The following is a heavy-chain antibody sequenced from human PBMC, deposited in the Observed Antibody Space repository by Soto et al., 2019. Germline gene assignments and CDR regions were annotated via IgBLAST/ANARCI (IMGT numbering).Heavy chain of an antibody. CDR3: AAAGDWNYEWAFDY. CDR2: INHSGST. D-gene: IGHD1-7*01. V-gene: IGHV4-34*01. J-gene: IGHJ4*02. CDR1: GGSFSGYY. Sequence: ASETLSLTCAVYGGSFSGYYWSWIRQPPGKELEWIGEINHSGSTNYNPSLKSRVTISVDTSKNQFSLKLSSVTAADTAVYYCAAAGDWNYEWAFDYWGQGTLVTVSS.